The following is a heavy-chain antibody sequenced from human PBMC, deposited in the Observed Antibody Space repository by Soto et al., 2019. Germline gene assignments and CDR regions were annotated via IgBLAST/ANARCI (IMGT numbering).Heavy chain of an antibody. CDR1: GFSLESDW. Sequence: EAQLVESGGGLVQPGGSLRLSCEASGFSLESDWMTWVRQAPRKGLEWVANIKKDGSRTSYLDSVRGRFTISRDNVGNSLSLQMDSLRAEDTGLYFCARDVSPGTITLYLDAFDIWGQGTMVTVSS. V-gene: IGHV3-7*05. CDR2: IKKDGSRT. CDR3: ARDVSPGTITLYLDAFDI. J-gene: IGHJ3*02. D-gene: IGHD3-10*02.